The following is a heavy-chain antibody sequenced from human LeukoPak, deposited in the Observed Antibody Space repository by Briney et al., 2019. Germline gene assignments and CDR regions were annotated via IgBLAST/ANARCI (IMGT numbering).Heavy chain of an antibody. Sequence: GGSLRLSCAASGFTFDDYAMHWVRQAPGKGLEWVSLISWDGGSTYYADSVKGRFTISRDNSKNSLYLQMNSLRAEDTALYYCAKDPKEQESIAARPGDYYYHYMDVWGKGTTVTVSS. V-gene: IGHV3-43D*03. D-gene: IGHD6-6*01. J-gene: IGHJ6*03. CDR1: GFTFDDYA. CDR3: AKDPKEQESIAARPGDYYYHYMDV. CDR2: ISWDGGST.